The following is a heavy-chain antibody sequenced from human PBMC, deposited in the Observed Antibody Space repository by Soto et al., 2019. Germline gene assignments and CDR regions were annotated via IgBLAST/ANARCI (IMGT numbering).Heavy chain of an antibody. D-gene: IGHD3-10*01. V-gene: IGHV1-18*01. Sequence: HLVQSGPQVKKPGASVSVSCKTSGDTFTNFGLSWVRQAPGQGLEWMGWIATYNSNRNYAQKFQGRLTLTTDTSTSTAYMELKGLTYDDTAVYYCARVVRGVVNWFDPWGQGTLVTVSS. CDR2: IATYNSNR. J-gene: IGHJ5*02. CDR3: ARVVRGVVNWFDP. CDR1: GDTFTNFG.